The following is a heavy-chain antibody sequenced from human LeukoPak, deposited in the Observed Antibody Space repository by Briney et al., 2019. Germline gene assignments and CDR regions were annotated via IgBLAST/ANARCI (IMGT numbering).Heavy chain of an antibody. Sequence: ASGKVSCKSSGYTFTIYYIHWVRQAPGQGLGWMGIINPSGGSTSYAQKFQGRVTMTRDTSTSTVYMELSSLRSEDTAVYYCARRDLGGDFDYWGQGTLVTVSS. CDR1: GYTFTIYY. CDR3: ARRDLGGDFDY. J-gene: IGHJ4*02. CDR2: INPSGGST. V-gene: IGHV1-46*01. D-gene: IGHD5-24*01.